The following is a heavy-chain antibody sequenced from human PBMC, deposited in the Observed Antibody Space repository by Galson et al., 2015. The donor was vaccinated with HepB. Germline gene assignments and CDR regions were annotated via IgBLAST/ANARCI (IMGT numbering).Heavy chain of an antibody. V-gene: IGHV4-39*01. CDR2: IYYSGST. Sequence: SETLSLTCTVSGGSISSSSYYWGWIRQPPGKGLEWIGSIYYSGSTYYNPSLKSRVTISVDTSKNQFSLKLSSVTAADTAVYYCARQPIAVAGKRFDAFDIWGQGTMVTVSS. CDR1: GGSISSSSYY. D-gene: IGHD6-19*01. CDR3: ARQPIAVAGKRFDAFDI. J-gene: IGHJ3*02.